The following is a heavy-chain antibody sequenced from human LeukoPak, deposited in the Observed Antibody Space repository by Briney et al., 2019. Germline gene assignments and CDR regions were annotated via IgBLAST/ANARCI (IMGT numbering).Heavy chain of an antibody. CDR1: GYTFTSYG. J-gene: IGHJ6*03. CDR3: AGGLYSSSWHYYYYYMDV. CDR2: ISAYNGNT. Sequence: GASVKVSCKASGYTFTSYGISWVRQAPGQGLEWMGWISAYNGNTNYAQKLQGRVTMTTDTSTSTAYMELRSLRSDDTAVYYCAGGLYSSSWHYYYYYMDVWGKGTTVTVSS. D-gene: IGHD6-13*01. V-gene: IGHV1-18*01.